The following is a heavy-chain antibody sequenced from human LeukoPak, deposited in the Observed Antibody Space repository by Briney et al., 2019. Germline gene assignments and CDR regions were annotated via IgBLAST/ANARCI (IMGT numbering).Heavy chain of an antibody. Sequence: PGGSLRLSCAASRFTFSNYTMNWVRQAPGKGLEWVSSISGSSSYIYYADSVKGRFTISRDNAKNSLYLQMNSLRAEDTAVYYCARDDIVVVVHAGDYYYYMDVWGKGTTVTVSS. CDR3: ARDDIVVVVHAGDYYYYMDV. V-gene: IGHV3-21*01. J-gene: IGHJ6*03. CDR2: ISGSSSYI. CDR1: RFTFSNYT. D-gene: IGHD2-15*01.